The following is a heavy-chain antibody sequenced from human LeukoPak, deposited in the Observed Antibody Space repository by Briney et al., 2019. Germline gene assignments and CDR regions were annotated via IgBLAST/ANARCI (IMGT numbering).Heavy chain of an antibody. J-gene: IGHJ4*02. CDR2: TYYRSKWYN. CDR1: GDSVSSNSAA. D-gene: IGHD3-10*01. CDR3: ARDAVEGFGELWTFFDY. Sequence: SQTLSLTCAISGDSVSSNSAAWNWIRQSPSRGLEWLGRTYYRSKWYNDYAVSVKSRITINPDTSKNQFSLQLNSVTPEDTAVYYCARDAVEGFGELWTFFDYWGQGTLVTVSS. V-gene: IGHV6-1*01.